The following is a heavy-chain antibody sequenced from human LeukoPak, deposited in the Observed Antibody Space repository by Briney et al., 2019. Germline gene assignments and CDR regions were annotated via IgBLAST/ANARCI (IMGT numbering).Heavy chain of an antibody. CDR3: AKDKQVDGSGGYYAYYFDY. J-gene: IGHJ4*02. D-gene: IGHD3-10*01. CDR2: ISVSGGST. V-gene: IGHV3-23*01. Sequence: TGGSLRLSCAPSGFTLCSHAMSWVRQAPGKGLEWVSAISVSGGSTYYADSVKGRFTISRDNSKNTLYLQMNSLRAEDTAVYYCAKDKQVDGSGGYYAYYFDYWGQGTLVTVSP. CDR1: GFTLCSHA.